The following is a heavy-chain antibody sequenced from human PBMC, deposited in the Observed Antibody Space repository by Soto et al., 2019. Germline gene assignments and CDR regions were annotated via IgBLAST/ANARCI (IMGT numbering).Heavy chain of an antibody. CDR2: ISYDGSNK. J-gene: IGHJ4*02. V-gene: IGHV3-30-3*01. CDR1: GFTFSSYA. Sequence: QVQLVESGGGVVQPGRSLRLSCAASGFTFSSYAMHWVRQAPGKGLEWVAVISYDGSNKYYADSVKGRFTISRDNSKNTLYLQMNSLRAEDTAVYSCAREPSRPYWGQGTLVTVSS. CDR3: AREPSRPY.